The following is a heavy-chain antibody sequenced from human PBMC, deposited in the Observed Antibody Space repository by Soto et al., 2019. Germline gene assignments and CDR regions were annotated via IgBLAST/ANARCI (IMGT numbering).Heavy chain of an antibody. Sequence: SETLSLTCTVSGGSISSYYWSWIRQPAGKGLEWIGRIYTSGSTNYNPSLKSRVTMSVDTSKNQFSLKLSSVTAADTAVYYCARDVGGGGTIFGAPPWNWFDPWGQGTLVTVSS. CDR1: GGSISSYY. CDR3: ARDVGGGGTIFGAPPWNWFDP. CDR2: IYTSGST. J-gene: IGHJ5*02. V-gene: IGHV4-4*07. D-gene: IGHD3-3*01.